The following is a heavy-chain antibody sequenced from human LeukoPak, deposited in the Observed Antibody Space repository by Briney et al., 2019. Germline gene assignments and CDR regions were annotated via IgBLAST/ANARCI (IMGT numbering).Heavy chain of an antibody. CDR1: GGSFSGYY. D-gene: IGHD3-22*01. J-gene: IGHJ4*02. CDR3: AKRYYYDSSGYYFGLRPFDY. CDR2: INHSGST. V-gene: IGHV4-34*01. Sequence: SETLSLTCAVYGGSFSGYYWSWIRQPPGKGLEWIGEINHSGSTNYNPSLKSRITISVDTSKNQFSLKLSSVTAADTAVYYCAKRYYYDSSGYYFGLRPFDYWGQGTLVTVSS.